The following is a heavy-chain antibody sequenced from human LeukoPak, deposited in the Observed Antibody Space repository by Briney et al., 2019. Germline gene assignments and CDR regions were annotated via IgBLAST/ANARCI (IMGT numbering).Heavy chain of an antibody. Sequence: GESLKISCQASGYSFTTYWVGWVRQMPGKGLEWMGFIYPGESDTRYSPSFQGQVTISADKSIITAYLQWNSLKASDSAMYHCASGRFWGQGTLVTVSS. CDR3: ASGRF. D-gene: IGHD3-16*01. CDR1: GYSFTTYW. J-gene: IGHJ4*02. V-gene: IGHV5-51*01. CDR2: IYPGESDT.